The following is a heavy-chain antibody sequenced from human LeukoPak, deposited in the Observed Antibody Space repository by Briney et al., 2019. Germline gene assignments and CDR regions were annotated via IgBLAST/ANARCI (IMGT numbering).Heavy chain of an antibody. CDR2: ISGDGGST. Sequence: GGSLRLSCAASGFTLDDYAMHWVRQAPGKGLEWVSLISGDGGSTYYADSVKGRFTISRDNSKNSLYLQMNSLRTEDTALYYCAKGFSRIAAAGTEVNYWGQGTLVTVSS. D-gene: IGHD6-13*01. CDR1: GFTLDDYA. CDR3: AKGFSRIAAAGTEVNY. V-gene: IGHV3-43*02. J-gene: IGHJ4*02.